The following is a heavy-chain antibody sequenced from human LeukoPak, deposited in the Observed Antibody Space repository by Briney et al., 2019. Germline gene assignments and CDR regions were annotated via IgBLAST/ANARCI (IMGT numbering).Heavy chain of an antibody. D-gene: IGHD3-22*01. CDR3: ARVKYYDSSGYFPYYFDY. J-gene: IGHJ4*02. V-gene: IGHV3-11*01. Sequence: GGSLRLSCAASGFTFSDYYMSWIRQAPGKGLEWVSYISSSGSTIHYADSVKGRFTISRDNAKNSLYLQMNSLRAEDAAVYYCARVKYYDSSGYFPYYFDYWGQGTLVTVSS. CDR2: ISSSGSTI. CDR1: GFTFSDYY.